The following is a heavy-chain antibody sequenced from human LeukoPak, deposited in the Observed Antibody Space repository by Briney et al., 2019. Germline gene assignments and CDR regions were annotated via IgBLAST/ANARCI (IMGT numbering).Heavy chain of an antibody. V-gene: IGHV1-2*02. D-gene: IGHD3-22*01. CDR3: ARDTYYYDSSGYSAGAFDI. J-gene: IGHJ3*02. CDR1: GYTFTGYY. CDR2: INPNSGGT. Sequence: GASVKVSCKASGYTFTGYYMHWVRQAPGQGLEWMGWINPNSGGTNYAQKFQGRVTMTRDMSISTAYMELSRLRSDDTAVYYCARDTYYYDSSGYSAGAFDIWGQGTMVTVSS.